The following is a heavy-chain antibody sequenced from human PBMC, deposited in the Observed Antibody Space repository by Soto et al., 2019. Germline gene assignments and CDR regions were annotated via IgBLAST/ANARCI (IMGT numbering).Heavy chain of an antibody. J-gene: IGHJ3*02. CDR2: IVVGSGNT. CDR1: GFTFTSSA. V-gene: IGHV1-58*01. D-gene: IGHD1-26*01. CDR3: AAEDPLKSEHDAFDI. Sequence: SVKVSCKASGFTFTSSAVQWVRQARGQRLEWIGWIVVGSGNTNYAQKFQERVTITRDMSTSTAYMELSSLRSEDTAVYYCAAEDPLKSEHDAFDIWGQGTMVTVSS.